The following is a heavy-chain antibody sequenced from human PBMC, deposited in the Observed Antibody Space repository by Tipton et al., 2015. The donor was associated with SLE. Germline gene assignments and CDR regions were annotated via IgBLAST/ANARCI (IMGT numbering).Heavy chain of an antibody. CDR1: GFTFSDYY. D-gene: IGHD3-10*01. J-gene: IGHJ3*02. Sequence: LRLSCAASGFTFSDYYMSWIRQAPGKGLEWIGEINHSGSTNYNPSLKSRVTISVDTSKNQFSLKLSSVTAADTAVYYCARHTYPGDAFDIWGQGTMVTVSS. CDR3: ARHTYPGDAFDI. V-gene: IGHV4-34*01. CDR2: INHSGST.